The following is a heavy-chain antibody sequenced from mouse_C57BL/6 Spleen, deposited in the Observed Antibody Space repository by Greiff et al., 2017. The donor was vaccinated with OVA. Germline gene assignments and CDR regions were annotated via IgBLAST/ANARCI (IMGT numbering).Heavy chain of an antibody. CDR3: ARTWPNHYYAMDF. Sequence: QVQLKQPGAELVKPGASVKLSCKASGYTFTSYWMQWVKQRPGQGLEWIGEIDPSDSNTNYNQKFKGKATLTVDKSSSTAYMQLSSLTSEYSAVYYCARTWPNHYYAMDFWGQGASVTVSS. CDR1: GYTFTSYW. J-gene: IGHJ4*01. CDR2: IDPSDSNT. V-gene: IGHV1-50*01.